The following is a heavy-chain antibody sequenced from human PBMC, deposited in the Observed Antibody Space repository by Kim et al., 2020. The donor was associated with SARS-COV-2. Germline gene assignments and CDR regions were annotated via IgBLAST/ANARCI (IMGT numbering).Heavy chain of an antibody. D-gene: IGHD2-2*01. V-gene: IGHV4-34*01. Sequence: SETLSLTCAVYGGSFSGYYWSWIRQPPGKGLEWIGEINHSGSTNYNPSLKSRVIISVDTSKNQFSLNLSSVTAADTAVYYCASSTRLNYYYYAIDVWGQGTTVTVSS. CDR3: ASSTRLNYYYYAIDV. CDR2: INHSGST. J-gene: IGHJ6*02. CDR1: GGSFSGYY.